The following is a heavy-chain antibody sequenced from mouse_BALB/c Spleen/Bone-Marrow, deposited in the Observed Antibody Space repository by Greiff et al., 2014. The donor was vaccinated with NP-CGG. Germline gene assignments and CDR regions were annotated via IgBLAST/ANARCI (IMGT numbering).Heavy chain of an antibody. CDR2: IDPHYGGT. D-gene: IGHD2-1*01. Sequence: VQLQQSGPELEKPGASVKISCKASGYSFTGYNMNWVKQSNGKSLEWIGNIDPHYGGTSYNQKFKDKATLTVDKSSNTAYMQLKSLTSEDSAVYYCASYGNSFGCWGQGTLVTVSA. CDR1: GYSFTGYN. V-gene: IGHV1-39*01. J-gene: IGHJ3*01. CDR3: ASYGNSFGC.